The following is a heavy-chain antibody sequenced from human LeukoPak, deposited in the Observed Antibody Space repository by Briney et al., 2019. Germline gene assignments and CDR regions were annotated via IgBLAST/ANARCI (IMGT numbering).Heavy chain of an antibody. D-gene: IGHD2/OR15-2a*01. J-gene: IGHJ4*02. CDR3: SSRYCNTSTCEAEFDF. Sequence: PGGSLRLSCAASGFTFSSYSMHWVRQAPGKGLEWVSVLSYDGSNKYYADSVKGRFTISRDNSKNTLYLQMNSLKPEDTAVYYCSSRYCNTSTCEAEFDFWGQGTLVTVSS. V-gene: IGHV3-30-3*01. CDR1: GFTFSSYS. CDR2: LSYDGSNK.